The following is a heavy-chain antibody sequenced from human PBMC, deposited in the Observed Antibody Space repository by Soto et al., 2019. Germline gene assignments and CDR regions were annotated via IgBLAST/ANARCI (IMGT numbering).Heavy chain of an antibody. CDR3: ARVRGEGTSGYAGDYYYYYMDV. CDR2: IWYDGSNK. D-gene: IGHD5-12*01. V-gene: IGHV3-33*01. CDR1: GFTFSSYG. J-gene: IGHJ6*03. Sequence: QVQLVESGGGVVQPGRSLRLSCAASGFTFSSYGMHWVRQAPGKGLEWVAVIWYDGSNKYYADSVKGRFTISRDNSKNTLYLQMNSLRAEDTAVYYCARVRGEGTSGYAGDYYYYYMDVWGKGTTVTVSS.